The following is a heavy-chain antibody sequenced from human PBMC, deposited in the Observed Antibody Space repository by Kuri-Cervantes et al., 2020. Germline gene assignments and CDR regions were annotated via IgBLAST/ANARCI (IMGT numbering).Heavy chain of an antibody. D-gene: IGHD3-10*01. Sequence: GGSLRLSCVASGFTFSSYAMSWVRQAPGKGLEWVSYISSSGSTIYYADSVKGRFTISRDNAKNSLYLQMNSLRDEDTAVYYCARDVLLWFGELLSTINYYYYYGMDVWGQGTTVTVSS. J-gene: IGHJ6*02. CDR1: GFTFSSYA. CDR3: ARDVLLWFGELLSTINYYYYYGMDV. CDR2: ISSSGSTI. V-gene: IGHV3-48*02.